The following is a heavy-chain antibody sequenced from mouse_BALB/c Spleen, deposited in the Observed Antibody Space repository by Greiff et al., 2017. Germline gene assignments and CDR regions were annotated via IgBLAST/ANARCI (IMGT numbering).Heavy chain of an antibody. D-gene: IGHD1-1*01. Sequence: EVKLVESGPSLVKPSQTLSLTCSVTGDSITSGYWNWIRKFPGNKLEYMGYISYSGSTYYNPSLKSRISITRDTSKNQYYLQLNSVTTEDTATYYCANYYGSSWYFDVWGAGTTVTVSS. CDR3: ANYYGSSWYFDV. J-gene: IGHJ1*01. CDR2: ISYSGST. CDR1: GDSITSGY. V-gene: IGHV3-8*02.